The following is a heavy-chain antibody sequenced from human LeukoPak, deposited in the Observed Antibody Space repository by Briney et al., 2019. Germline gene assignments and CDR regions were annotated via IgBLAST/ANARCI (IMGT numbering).Heavy chain of an antibody. CDR2: IYYSGST. J-gene: IGHJ3*02. Sequence: NPSETLSLTCTVSGGSISSYYWSWIRQPPGKGLEWIGYIYYSGSTNYNPSLKSRVTISVDTSKNQFSLKLSSVTAADTAVYYCAREAPNWDYDSSGYWNDAFNIWGQGTMVTVSS. V-gene: IGHV4-59*01. CDR3: AREAPNWDYDSSGYWNDAFNI. D-gene: IGHD3-22*01. CDR1: GGSISSYY.